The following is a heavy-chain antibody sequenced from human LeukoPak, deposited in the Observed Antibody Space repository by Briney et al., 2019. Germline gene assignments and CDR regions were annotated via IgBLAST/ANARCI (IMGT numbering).Heavy chain of an antibody. CDR1: GYTFTGYY. J-gene: IGHJ4*02. CDR3: ARDLYGGTSATFDY. CDR2: INPNSGGT. V-gene: IGHV1-2*02. D-gene: IGHD4-23*01. Sequence: ASVKVSCKASGYTFTGYYMHWVRQAPGQGLEWLGWINPNSGGTNYAQKFQGRVTMTSDTSISTAYMELSRLRSDNTAVYYCARDLYGGTSATFDYWGQGTLVTVSS.